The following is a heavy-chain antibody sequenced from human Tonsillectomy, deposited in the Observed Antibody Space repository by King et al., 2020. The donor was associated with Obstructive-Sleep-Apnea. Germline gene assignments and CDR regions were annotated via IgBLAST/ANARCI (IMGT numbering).Heavy chain of an antibody. D-gene: IGHD3-10*01. V-gene: IGHV1-46*01. Sequence: QLVQSGAEVKKPGASVKVSCKASGYTFSNYYMHWVRQAPGQGLEWMGIINPSGGSTSYAQKFQGRVTMTRDTSTRTVYMELSSLRSEDTAVYYCARDPGYHGAGSVGLFDYWGQGTLVTVPS. CDR2: INPSGGST. J-gene: IGHJ4*02. CDR3: ARDPGYHGAGSVGLFDY. CDR1: GYTFSNYY.